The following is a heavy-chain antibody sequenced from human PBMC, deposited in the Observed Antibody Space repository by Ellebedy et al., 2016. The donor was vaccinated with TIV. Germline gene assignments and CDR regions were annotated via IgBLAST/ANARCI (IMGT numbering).Heavy chain of an antibody. Sequence: SETLSLTCTVSGGSISRSSYYWGWIRQPPEKGLEWIGSIYHSGSTYYNPSLTSRVTISVDTSKNQFSLRLSSVTAADTAVYYCARWFGELLYVRWFDPWGQGTLVTVSS. D-gene: IGHD3-10*01. J-gene: IGHJ5*02. CDR1: GGSISRSSYY. CDR2: IYHSGST. CDR3: ARWFGELLYVRWFDP. V-gene: IGHV4-39*01.